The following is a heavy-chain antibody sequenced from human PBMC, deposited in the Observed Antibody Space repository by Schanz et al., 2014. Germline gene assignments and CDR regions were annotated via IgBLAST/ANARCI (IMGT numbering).Heavy chain of an antibody. V-gene: IGHV1-46*01. Sequence: QVQLVQSGAEVKKPGASVKLSCKASNYIFTKYYIHCVRQAPGQGLEWMGLINPYDDTIDYAKKFQGRFTMTRDTSTTTVYMELSSLRSDDTAMYYCVTEKRMESGTWAKAFDISGHGTWXTVSS. CDR3: VTEKRMESGTWAKAFDI. CDR2: INPYDDTI. D-gene: IGHD3-3*01. CDR1: NYIFTKYY. J-gene: IGHJ3*02.